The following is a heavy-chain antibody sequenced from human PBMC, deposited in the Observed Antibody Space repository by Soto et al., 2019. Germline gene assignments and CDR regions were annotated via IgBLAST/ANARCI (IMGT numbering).Heavy chain of an antibody. Sequence: PSQTLSLTCAISGDSVSSNSAAWNWITQSQSRGLEWLGRTYYRSKWYNDYAVSVKSRITTTPDTSKNRFSLQLNAVPPEDTAVYFCGKDGSSIRFDLWGQGTLVTVSS. V-gene: IGHV6-1*01. CDR3: GKDGSSIRFDL. J-gene: IGHJ5*01. CDR1: GDSVSSNSAA. D-gene: IGHD6-6*01. CDR2: TYYRSKWYN.